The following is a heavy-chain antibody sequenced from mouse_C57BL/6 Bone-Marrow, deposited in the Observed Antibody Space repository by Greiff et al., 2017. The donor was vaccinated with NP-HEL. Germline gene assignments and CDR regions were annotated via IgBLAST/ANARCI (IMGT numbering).Heavy chain of an antibody. CDR3: AREPFYDYGSSYYWYFDV. CDR1: GYTFTSYW. Sequence: VQLQQPGAELVMPGASVKLSCKASGYTFTSYWMHWVKQRPGQGLEWIGEIDPSDSYTNYNQKFKGKATLTVDKSSSTAYMQLSSLTSEDSAVYYCAREPFYDYGSSYYWYFDVWGTGTTVTVSS. D-gene: IGHD1-1*01. V-gene: IGHV1-69*01. CDR2: IDPSDSYT. J-gene: IGHJ1*03.